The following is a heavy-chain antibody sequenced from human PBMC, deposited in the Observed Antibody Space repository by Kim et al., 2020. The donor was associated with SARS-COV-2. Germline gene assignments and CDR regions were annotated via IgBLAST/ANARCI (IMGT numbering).Heavy chain of an antibody. V-gene: IGHV4-34*01. CDR3: ARGNIVATILRTRNNWFDP. CDR2: INHSGST. Sequence: SETLSLTCAVYGGSFSGYYWSWIRQPPGKGLEWIGKINHSGSTNYNPSLKSRVTISVDTSKNQFSLKLSSVTAADTAVYYCARGNIVATILRTRNNWFDPWGQGTLVTVSS. D-gene: IGHD5-12*01. CDR1: GGSFSGYY. J-gene: IGHJ5*02.